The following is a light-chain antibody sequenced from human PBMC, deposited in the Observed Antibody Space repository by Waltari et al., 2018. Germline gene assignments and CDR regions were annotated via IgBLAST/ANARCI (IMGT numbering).Light chain of an antibody. CDR1: QTLLYSSNNKNY. Sequence: DIVMTLSPDSLAVSLGERATINCKSRQTLLYSSNNKNYLAWYQQKPGQPPKLLIYWASARESGVPDRFSGSGSGTDFTLTISSLQAEDVAVYYCQQYYSTPPTFGQGTRLEIK. CDR3: QQYYSTPPT. V-gene: IGKV4-1*01. CDR2: WAS. J-gene: IGKJ5*01.